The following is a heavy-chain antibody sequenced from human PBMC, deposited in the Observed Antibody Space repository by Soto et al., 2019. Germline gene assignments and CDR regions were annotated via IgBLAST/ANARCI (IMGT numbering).Heavy chain of an antibody. CDR2: IYYSGST. CDR3: ARESAGSHKNNWFDP. J-gene: IGHJ5*02. V-gene: IGHV4-59*01. Sequence: WSWIRQPPGKGLEWIGYIYYSGSTYYNPSLKSRVTMSVDTSRNQLLLQLNSVTAADTAVYYCARESAGSHKNNWFDPWGQGTLVTVSS. D-gene: IGHD3-10*01.